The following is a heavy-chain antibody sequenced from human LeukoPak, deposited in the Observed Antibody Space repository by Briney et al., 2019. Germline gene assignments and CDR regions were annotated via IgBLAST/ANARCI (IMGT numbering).Heavy chain of an antibody. V-gene: IGHV4-31*03. D-gene: IGHD3-10*01. CDR1: GGSISSGGYY. J-gene: IGHJ5*02. Sequence: SETLSLTCTVSGGSISSGGYYWSWIRQHPGKGLEWIGYIYYSGSTYYNPSLKSRVTISVDTSKNQFSLKLSSVTAADTAVYYCARVLGSGSYSHWFDPWGQGTLVTVSS. CDR3: ARVLGSGSYSHWFDP. CDR2: IYYSGST.